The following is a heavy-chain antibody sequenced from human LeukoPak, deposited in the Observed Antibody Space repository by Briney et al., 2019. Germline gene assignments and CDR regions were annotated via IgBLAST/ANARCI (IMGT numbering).Heavy chain of an antibody. D-gene: IGHD3-22*01. J-gene: IGHJ3*02. CDR2: INWNGGST. V-gene: IGHV3-20*04. CDR1: GFTFDDYG. CDR3: AREDTYYYDSSGYYYGAFDI. Sequence: PGGSLRLSCAASGFTFDDYGMSWVRQAPGKGLEWVSGINWNGGSTGYADSVKGRFTISRDNAKNSLYLQMNSLRAEDTALYYCAREDTYYYDSSGYYYGAFDIWGQGTMVTVSS.